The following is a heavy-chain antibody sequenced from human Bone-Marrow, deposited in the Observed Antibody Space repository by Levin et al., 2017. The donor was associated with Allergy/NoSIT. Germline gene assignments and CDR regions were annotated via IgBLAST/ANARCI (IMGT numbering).Heavy chain of an antibody. CDR2: ISAYNGNT. CDR3: ARSRAIFGVVIPYY. Sequence: ASVKVSCKASGYTFTSYGISWVRQAPGQGLEWMGWISAYNGNTNYAQKLQGRVTMTTDTSTSTAYMELRSLRSDDTAVYYCARSRAIFGVVIPYYWGQGTLVTVSS. D-gene: IGHD3-3*01. CDR1: GYTFTSYG. J-gene: IGHJ4*02. V-gene: IGHV1-18*01.